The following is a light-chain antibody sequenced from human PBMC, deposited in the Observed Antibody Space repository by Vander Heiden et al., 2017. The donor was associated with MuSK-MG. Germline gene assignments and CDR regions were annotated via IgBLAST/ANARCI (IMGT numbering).Light chain of an antibody. CDR3: SSFTSTSTLV. V-gene: IGLV2-14*03. Sequence: QSALTQPASVSGSPGQSITISCTGTSSDVGGYNHVSWYQQHPGKAPKLMIYDVSYRPSGVSNRFSGSKSGNTASLTISGLQAEYEADYYCSSFTSTSTLVFGTGTKVTVL. J-gene: IGLJ1*01. CDR2: DVS. CDR1: SSDVGGYNH.